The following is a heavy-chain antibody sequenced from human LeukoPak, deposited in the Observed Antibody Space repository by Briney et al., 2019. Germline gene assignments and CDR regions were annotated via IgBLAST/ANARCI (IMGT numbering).Heavy chain of an antibody. CDR2: IYTSGST. CDR3: AREDRGYCSSTSCQTDYYYYYMDV. CDR1: GGSISSYY. V-gene: IGHV4-4*07. D-gene: IGHD2-2*01. J-gene: IGHJ6*03. Sequence: SETLSLTCTVSGGSISSYYWSWIRQPAGKGLEWIGRIYTSGSTNYNPSLKSRVTMSVDTSKNQFSLKLSSVTAADTAVYYCAREDRGYCSSTSCQTDYYYYYMDVWGKGTTVTVSS.